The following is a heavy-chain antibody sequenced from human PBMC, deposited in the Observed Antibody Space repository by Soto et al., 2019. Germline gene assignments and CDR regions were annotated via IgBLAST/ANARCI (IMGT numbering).Heavy chain of an antibody. CDR1: GGSINSDEFY. V-gene: IGHV4-31*03. Sequence: QVQLQESGPGLVKPSQTLSLTCSLSGGSINSDEFYWTWIRQSPGKGLEWIGYIYSSGRTHYNPSLKSRINISLDTSNNLLSLRLSSVTAADTAGYYCARMGLHLGELSRNWFDPWGRGTLVTVSS. CDR3: ARMGLHLGELSRNWFDP. D-gene: IGHD3-16*02. J-gene: IGHJ5*02. CDR2: IYSSGRT.